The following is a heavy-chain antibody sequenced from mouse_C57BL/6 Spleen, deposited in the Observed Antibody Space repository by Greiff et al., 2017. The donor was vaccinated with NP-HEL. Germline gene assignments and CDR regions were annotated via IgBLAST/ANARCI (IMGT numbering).Heavy chain of an antibody. J-gene: IGHJ1*03. CDR1: GFTFSSYA. CDR2: ISSGGDYI. V-gene: IGHV5-9-1*02. Sequence: EVKLMESGEGLVKPGGSLKLSCAASGFTFSSYAMSWVRQTPEKRLEWVAYISSGGDYIYYADTVKGRFTISRDNARNTLYLQMSSLKSEDTAMYYCTRDGWTAQATYRYFDVWGTGTTVTVSS. D-gene: IGHD3-2*02. CDR3: TRDGWTAQATYRYFDV.